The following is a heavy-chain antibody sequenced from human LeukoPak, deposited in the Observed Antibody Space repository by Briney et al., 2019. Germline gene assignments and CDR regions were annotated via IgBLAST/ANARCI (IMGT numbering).Heavy chain of an antibody. D-gene: IGHD2-15*01. V-gene: IGHV3-23*01. CDR2: ITGGGGST. CDR1: GFTFSSLG. Sequence: PGGSLRLSCAASGFTFSSLGMPWVRQAPGKGLEWVSHITGGGGSTDYADSVKGRFIISRDNSKNTLYLQMNILRAEDTAVYYCASRDVCSGGTCYGIAYWGQGTLVTVSS. J-gene: IGHJ4*02. CDR3: ASRDVCSGGTCYGIAY.